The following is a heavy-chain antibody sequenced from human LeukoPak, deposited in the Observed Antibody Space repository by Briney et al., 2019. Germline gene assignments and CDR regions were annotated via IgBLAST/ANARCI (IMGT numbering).Heavy chain of an antibody. CDR1: GFTFSTYG. CDR2: IWYGGSNK. Sequence: GGSLRLSCAASGFTFSTYGMHWVRQAPGKGLEWVAVIWYGGSNKYYADSVKGRFTISRDNSKNTLYLQMNSLRAEDTAVYYCAKDSYYYGSGSTFGYWGQGTLVTVSS. D-gene: IGHD3-10*01. CDR3: AKDSYYYGSGSTFGY. V-gene: IGHV3-33*06. J-gene: IGHJ4*02.